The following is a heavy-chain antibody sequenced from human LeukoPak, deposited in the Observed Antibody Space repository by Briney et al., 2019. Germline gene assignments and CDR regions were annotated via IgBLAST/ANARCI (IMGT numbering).Heavy chain of an antibody. CDR1: GVTFSSYS. CDR3: ARGGFNWNDPIDY. CDR2: ISSSSSYI. D-gene: IGHD1-20*01. V-gene: IGHV3-21*01. J-gene: IGHJ4*02. Sequence: GGSLRLSCAASGVTFSSYSMNWVRQAPGKGLEWVSSISSSSSYIYYADSVKGRFTISRDNAKNSVYLQMNSLRAEDTAVYYCARGGFNWNDPIDYWGQGTLVTVSP.